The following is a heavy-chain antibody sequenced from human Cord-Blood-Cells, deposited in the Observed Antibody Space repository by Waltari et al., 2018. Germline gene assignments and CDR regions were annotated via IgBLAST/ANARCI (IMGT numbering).Heavy chain of an antibody. CDR1: GGSISSSSYY. V-gene: IGHV4-39*01. J-gene: IGHJ6*02. Sequence: QLQLQESGPGLVKPSETLSLTCTVSGGSISSSSYYWGWIRQPPGKGLGWIGSIYYSGSTYYNPSLKCRVTISVDTSKNQFSLKLSSVTAADTAVYYCARRDGYNYYYYGMDVWGQGTTVTVSS. CDR2: IYYSGST. CDR3: ARRDGYNYYYYGMDV. D-gene: IGHD5-12*01.